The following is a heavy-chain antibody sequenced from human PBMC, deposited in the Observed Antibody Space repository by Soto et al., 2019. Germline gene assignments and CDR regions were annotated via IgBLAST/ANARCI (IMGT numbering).Heavy chain of an antibody. Sequence: QVQLVESGGGVVQPGRSLRLSCAASGFLFSNYGMHWVRQAPGKGLEWVAVISYDGSNKYYADSVKGRFTISRDNSKNTLYLQMSSLRAEDTAVYSWAKARGGLVWYGGDAVDIGGQGTMVTVSS. V-gene: IGHV3-30*18. D-gene: IGHD3-10*01. CDR2: ISYDGSNK. CDR3: AKARGGLVWYGGDAVDI. CDR1: GFLFSNYG. J-gene: IGHJ3*02.